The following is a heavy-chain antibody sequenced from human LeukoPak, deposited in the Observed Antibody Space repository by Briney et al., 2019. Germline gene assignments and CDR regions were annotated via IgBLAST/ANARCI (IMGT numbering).Heavy chain of an antibody. J-gene: IGHJ4*02. D-gene: IGHD4/OR15-4a*01. CDR2: INLSGGST. CDR3: ARDLDYGEKSEDY. V-gene: IGHV1-46*01. CDR1: GYTFIGYY. Sequence: ASVKVSCKASGYTFIGYYMHWVRQAPGQGLEWLGIINLSGGSTHYPQKFQDRVTMTRDTSTSTVYMELSSLRSEDTAVYYCARDLDYGEKSEDYWGQGTLVTVSS.